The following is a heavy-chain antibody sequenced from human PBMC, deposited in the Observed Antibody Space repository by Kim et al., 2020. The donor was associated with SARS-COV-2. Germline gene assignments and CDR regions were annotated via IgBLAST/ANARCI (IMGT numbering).Heavy chain of an antibody. CDR2: ISYDGSNK. D-gene: IGHD6-13*01. V-gene: IGHV3-30-3*01. Sequence: GGSLRLSCAASGFTFITYAMHWVRQAPGKGLDWVAVISYDGSNKYYVDSVKGRFTISRDNSKNTLYLQMNSLRAEDTAVYYCARDLPPASSRSYGYYYVMDVWGQGTTVTVSS. CDR3: ARDLPPASSRSYGYYYVMDV. J-gene: IGHJ6*02. CDR1: GFTFITYA.